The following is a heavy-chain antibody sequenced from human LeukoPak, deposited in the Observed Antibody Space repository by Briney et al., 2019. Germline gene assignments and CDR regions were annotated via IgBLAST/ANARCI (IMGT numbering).Heavy chain of an antibody. V-gene: IGHV3-33*01. CDR2: IRYGGSHQ. CDR1: GFSFGSYG. D-gene: IGHD6-6*01. Sequence: GGSLRPSCAASGFSFGSYGMHWGRQAPGKGLEGLAFIRYGGSHQVYADSVRGRFTISMDNTKSTLYLQMISLRGEDTDVYFCARNSGTWFYLQDWGQGTLVTVSS. CDR3: ARNSGTWFYLQD. J-gene: IGHJ1*01.